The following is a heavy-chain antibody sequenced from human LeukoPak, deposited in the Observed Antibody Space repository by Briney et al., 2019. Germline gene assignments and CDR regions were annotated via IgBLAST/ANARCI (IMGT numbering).Heavy chain of an antibody. J-gene: IGHJ4*02. Sequence: GGSLRLSCVASGFTLSRYAVYWVRQAPGKGREYVSSISSNGGSTYYVNSVKGRFIISRDNSKNTVSLQMGSLRVEDMAVYYCARGGERDQNFFDCWGQGTLVTVSS. D-gene: IGHD2-2*01. CDR2: ISSNGGST. CDR1: GFTLSRYA. V-gene: IGHV3-64*01. CDR3: ARGGERDQNFFDC.